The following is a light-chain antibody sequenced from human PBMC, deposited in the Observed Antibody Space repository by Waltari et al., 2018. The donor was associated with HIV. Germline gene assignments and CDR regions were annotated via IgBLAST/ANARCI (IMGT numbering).Light chain of an antibody. J-gene: IGLJ2*01. V-gene: IGLV2-14*01. CDR2: EVF. CDR1: TSDFGLYDF. CDR3: TSFTSNYTVI. Sequence: QSALTQPASVSGSPGQSITISCTGSTSDFGLYDFISCYQQHPGGVPRVIIYEVFRRPSGVSSRFSGSKSGNTASLTISWLQTEDEADYYCTSFTSNYTVIFGGGTKVTVL.